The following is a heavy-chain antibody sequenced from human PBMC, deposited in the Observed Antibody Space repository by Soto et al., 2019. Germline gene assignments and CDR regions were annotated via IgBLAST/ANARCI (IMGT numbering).Heavy chain of an antibody. CDR1: GYTFTGYY. CDR2: INPNSGGT. CDR3: ARGRAAAPPGGDAFDI. Sequence: GASVKVSCTASGYTFTGYYMHWVRQAPGQGLEWMGWINPNSGGTNYAQKFQGWVTMTRDTSISTAYMELSRLRSDDTAVYYCARGRAAAPPGGDAFDIWGQGTMVTVSS. D-gene: IGHD6-13*01. V-gene: IGHV1-2*04. J-gene: IGHJ3*02.